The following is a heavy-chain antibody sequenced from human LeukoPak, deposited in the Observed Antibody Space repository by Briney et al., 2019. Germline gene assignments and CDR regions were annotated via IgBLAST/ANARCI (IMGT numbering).Heavy chain of an antibody. CDR2: IYHSGST. CDR1: GGSISSYY. J-gene: IGHJ4*02. D-gene: IGHD3-9*01. V-gene: IGHV4-59*12. CDR3: ARGHFRRYYDILTGYYDY. Sequence: SETLSLTCTVSGGSISSYYWSWIRQPPGKGLEWIGYIYHSGSTYYNPSLKSRVTISVDRSKNQFSLKLSSVTAADTAVYYCARGHFRRYYDILTGYYDYWGQGTLVTVSS.